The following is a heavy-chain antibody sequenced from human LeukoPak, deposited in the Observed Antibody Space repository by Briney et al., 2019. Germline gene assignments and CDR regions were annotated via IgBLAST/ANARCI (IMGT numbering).Heavy chain of an antibody. CDR2: ISGSGTT. Sequence: SETLSLTCTVSDYSISSGYYWGWIRQSPGQGLEWIGSISGSGTTYYNPSLKSRVTISVDTSKNQFSLKLSPVTDADTAVYYCARDGYTQGYFDYWGQGTLVTVSS. CDR1: DYSISSGYY. D-gene: IGHD5-24*01. V-gene: IGHV4-38-2*02. CDR3: ARDGYTQGYFDY. J-gene: IGHJ4*02.